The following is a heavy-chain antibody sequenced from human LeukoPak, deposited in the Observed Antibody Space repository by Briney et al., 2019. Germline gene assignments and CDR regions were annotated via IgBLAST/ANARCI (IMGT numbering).Heavy chain of an antibody. D-gene: IGHD6-19*01. Sequence: VGSLRLSCAASGLTLSSYWMHCVRQAPGKGLVWVSRINGDGSSTPYANSVKGRFTISRDNAKNTLYLQMHSLRAYDTAVYYCARGSTSGWPDYFDYWGQGSVVTVSS. V-gene: IGHV3-74*01. J-gene: IGHJ4*02. CDR1: GLTLSSYW. CDR3: ARGSTSGWPDYFDY. CDR2: INGDGSST.